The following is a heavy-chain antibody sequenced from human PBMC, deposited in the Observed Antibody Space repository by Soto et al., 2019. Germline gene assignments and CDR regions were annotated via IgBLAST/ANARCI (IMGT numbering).Heavy chain of an antibody. CDR2: IWYDGSNK. Sequence: QVQLVESGGGVVQPGRSLRLSCAASGFTFSSYGMHCVRQAPGKGLEWVAVIWYDGSNKYYADSVKGRFTISRDNSKNTLYLQMNSLRAEDTAVYYCARGGGGMDVWGQGTTVTVSS. J-gene: IGHJ6*02. CDR1: GFTFSSYG. CDR3: ARGGGGMDV. D-gene: IGHD3-16*01. V-gene: IGHV3-33*01.